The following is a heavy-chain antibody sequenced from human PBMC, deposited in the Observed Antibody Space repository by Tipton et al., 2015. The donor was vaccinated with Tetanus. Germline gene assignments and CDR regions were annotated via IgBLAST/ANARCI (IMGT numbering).Heavy chain of an antibody. CDR2: ISNGNT. Sequence: GLVKPSETLSLTCTVSRGPISSYYWSWIRQPAGKGLEWFGHISNGNTDYSTSLKSRVTLSVDLSKNQFSLELRAVNAADTAVYYCASGITVGYNRRLDYWGQGTRVAVS. J-gene: IGHJ4*02. D-gene: IGHD5-24*01. V-gene: IGHV4-4*07. CDR3: ASGITVGYNRRLDY. CDR1: RGPISSYY.